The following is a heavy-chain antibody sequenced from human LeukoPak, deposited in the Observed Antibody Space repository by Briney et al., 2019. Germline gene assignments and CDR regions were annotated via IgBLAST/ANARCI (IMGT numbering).Heavy chain of an antibody. CDR2: IKQDGSEK. CDR1: GFTFNNYW. J-gene: IGHJ6*02. CDR3: ARDVPFGGV. V-gene: IGHV3-7*03. D-gene: IGHD3-10*01. Sequence: GGSLRLSCAASGFTFNNYWMSWVRQAPGKGLEWVANIKQDGSEKNYVGSVKGRFTIFRDDAKKSLYLQMNSLRAEDTAVYYCARDVPFGGVWGQGTTVTVSS.